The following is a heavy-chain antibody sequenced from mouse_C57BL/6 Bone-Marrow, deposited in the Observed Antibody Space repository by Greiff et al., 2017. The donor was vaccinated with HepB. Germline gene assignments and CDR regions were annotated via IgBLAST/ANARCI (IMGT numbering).Heavy chain of an antibody. CDR1: GYTFTSYW. D-gene: IGHD3-1*01. Sequence: VQLQQSGAELVMPGASVKLSCKASGYTFTSYWMHWVKQRPGQGLEWIGEIDPSDSYTNYNQKFKGKSTLTVDKSSSTAYMQLSSLTSEDSAVYYCASRAFDYWGQGTTLTVSS. V-gene: IGHV1-69*01. CDR2: IDPSDSYT. J-gene: IGHJ2*01. CDR3: ASRAFDY.